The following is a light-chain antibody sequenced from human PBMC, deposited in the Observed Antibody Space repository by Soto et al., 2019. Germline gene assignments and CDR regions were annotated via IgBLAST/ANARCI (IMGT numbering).Light chain of an antibody. CDR3: SSYTSSSSYV. J-gene: IGLJ1*01. CDR2: DVT. V-gene: IGLV2-14*01. Sequence: QSVLTQAASLSGSPGQSITISCTGTSSDVGGYKYVSWYQQHPGKAPRLMIYDVTNRPSGVSNRFSGSKSGNTASLTISGLQAEDEADYYCSSYTSSSSYVFGTGTKVTVL. CDR1: SSDVGGYKY.